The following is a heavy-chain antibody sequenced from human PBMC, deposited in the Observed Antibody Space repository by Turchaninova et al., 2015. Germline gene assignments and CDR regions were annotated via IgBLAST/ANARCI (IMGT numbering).Heavy chain of an antibody. Sequence: QVQLQESGPGLVRPAQTLALTCTVSGASVSSGPSYWSWTRQPPGKGLEWIGYIYYSGTTYYNPSLKSRVTISLDTSKSQFSLRLTSVTAADTAVYYCARDPGYSARVNDAFDMWGQGTMVTVSS. D-gene: IGHD1-26*01. CDR1: GASVSSGPSY. V-gene: IGHV4-31*03. CDR2: IYYSGTT. CDR3: ARDPGYSARVNDAFDM. J-gene: IGHJ3*02.